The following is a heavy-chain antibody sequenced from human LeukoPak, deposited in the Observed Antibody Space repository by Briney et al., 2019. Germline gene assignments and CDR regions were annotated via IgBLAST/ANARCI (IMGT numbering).Heavy chain of an antibody. Sequence: GGSLRLSCAASGFTFDDYGMTWVRQAPGKGLEWVSGINWNGGSTGYADSVKGRFTISRDNAMNSLYLQMNSLRAEDTALYYCPRSGNWNHGDHWGQGTLVTVSS. CDR3: PRSGNWNHGDH. J-gene: IGHJ4*02. CDR1: GFTFDDYG. CDR2: INWNGGST. V-gene: IGHV3-20*04. D-gene: IGHD1-14*01.